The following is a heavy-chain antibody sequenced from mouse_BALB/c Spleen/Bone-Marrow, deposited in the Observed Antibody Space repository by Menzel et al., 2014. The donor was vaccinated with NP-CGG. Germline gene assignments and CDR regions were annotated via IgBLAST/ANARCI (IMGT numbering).Heavy chain of an antibody. V-gene: IGHV14-3*02. CDR1: GFNIKDIY. Sequence: EVKVVESGAELVKPGASVKLSCTASGFNIKDIYMHWVKERPEQGLEWIGRIDPANGNSIYDPKFQDKATITADTSSNTAYLQLSSLTSEDTAVYYCTRGGNYGWFAYWGQGTLVTVSA. J-gene: IGHJ3*01. CDR3: TRGGNYGWFAY. D-gene: IGHD2-1*01. CDR2: IDPANGNS.